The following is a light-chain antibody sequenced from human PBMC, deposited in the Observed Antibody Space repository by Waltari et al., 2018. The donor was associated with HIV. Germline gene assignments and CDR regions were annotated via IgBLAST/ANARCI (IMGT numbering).Light chain of an antibody. V-gene: IGLV1-44*01. Sequence: QSVLTQPPSASGTPGQRVTISCSASRSNIGSNTANWYQQLPGTAPKLLIYSNNQRPSGVPDRFSGSKSGTSASLAISGLQSEDEADYYCAAWDDSLNGPVFGGGTKLTVL. J-gene: IGLJ3*02. CDR1: RSNIGSNT. CDR2: SNN. CDR3: AAWDDSLNGPV.